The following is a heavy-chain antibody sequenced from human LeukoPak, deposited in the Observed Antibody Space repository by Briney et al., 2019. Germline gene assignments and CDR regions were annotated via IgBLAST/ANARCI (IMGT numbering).Heavy chain of an antibody. CDR2: IYSGGST. D-gene: IGHD5-18*01. Sequence: PGGSLRLSCAASGFTVSSNYMSWVRQAPGKGLEWVSVIYSGGSTYYADSVKGRFTISRDNSKNTLYLQMNGLRAEDTAVYYCAREAGYSYGSEDAFDIWGQGTMVTVSS. CDR1: GFTVSSNY. J-gene: IGHJ3*02. V-gene: IGHV3-66*01. CDR3: AREAGYSYGSEDAFDI.